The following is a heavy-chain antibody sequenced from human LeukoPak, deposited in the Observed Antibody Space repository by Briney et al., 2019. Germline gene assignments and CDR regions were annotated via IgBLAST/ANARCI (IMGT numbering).Heavy chain of an antibody. D-gene: IGHD1-7*01. Sequence: SETLSLTCTVSGSSMSTYYWTWIRQSPGKGLDWIGYIFHRGSTNYNPSLKSRVTMSVDTSKNRFSLNLSSVTAADTAVYYCARRRGTTIDYWGQGTLVTVSS. CDR2: IFHRGST. CDR1: GSSMSTYY. CDR3: ARRRGTTIDY. J-gene: IGHJ4*02. V-gene: IGHV4-59*01.